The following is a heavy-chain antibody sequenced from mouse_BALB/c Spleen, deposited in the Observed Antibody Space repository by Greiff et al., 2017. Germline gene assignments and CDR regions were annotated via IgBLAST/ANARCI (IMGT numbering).Heavy chain of an antibody. D-gene: IGHD1-2*01. J-gene: IGHJ4*01. CDR2: IDSANGNT. Sequence: EVQLQQSGAELVKPGASVKLSCTASGFNFNDTYMRWVKQRPGQGLEWIGWIDSANGNTKYDPKFQGKAIITVNTSSNTAYLQISSLTSEDTAVYYCANGYYGDIDDWGQGTSVTVSS. CDR1: GFNFNDTY. CDR3: ANGYYGDIDD. V-gene: IGHV14-3*02.